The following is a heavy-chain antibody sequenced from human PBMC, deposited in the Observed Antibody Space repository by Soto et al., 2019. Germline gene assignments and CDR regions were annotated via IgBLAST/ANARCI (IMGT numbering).Heavy chain of an antibody. J-gene: IGHJ5*02. CDR2: IYYSGST. CDR3: ARQGYYGSGSYYKFRWFDP. Sequence: SETLSLTCTVSGGSISSGSYYWGWIRQPPGKGLEWIASIYYSGSTYYNPSLKSRVTIFVDTSKNQFSLKLSSVTAADTALYYCARQGYYGSGSYYKFRWFDPWGQGTLVTVSS. D-gene: IGHD3-10*01. CDR1: GGSISSGSYY. V-gene: IGHV4-39*01.